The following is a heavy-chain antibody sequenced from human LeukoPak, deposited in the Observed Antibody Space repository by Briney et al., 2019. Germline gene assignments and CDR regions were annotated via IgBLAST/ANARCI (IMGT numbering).Heavy chain of an antibody. V-gene: IGHV1-3*01. J-gene: IGHJ4*02. Sequence: SVKVSCKASGYSFNNYAMLRVRQAPGQRLGWMGWINCGNGKTKYSEKFQGRVTITRDQSATTAYMDLSSLRYEDTAVYYCARSIWYNRQYYFDSWGQGTLVTVSS. D-gene: IGHD6-13*01. CDR2: INCGNGKT. CDR3: ARSIWYNRQYYFDS. CDR1: GYSFNNYA.